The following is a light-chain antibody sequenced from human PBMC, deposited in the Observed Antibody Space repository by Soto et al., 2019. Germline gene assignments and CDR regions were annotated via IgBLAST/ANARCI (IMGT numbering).Light chain of an antibody. Sequence: EIVLTQSPATLSLSPGERGTLSCRASQSVSSYLGWYQQKPGQAPRLLIYDASNRATGIPARFSGSGSGTDFTLTISSLEPEDFAVYYCQQRINWPLTFGGGTKVEIK. CDR1: QSVSSY. CDR3: QQRINWPLT. V-gene: IGKV3-11*01. CDR2: DAS. J-gene: IGKJ4*01.